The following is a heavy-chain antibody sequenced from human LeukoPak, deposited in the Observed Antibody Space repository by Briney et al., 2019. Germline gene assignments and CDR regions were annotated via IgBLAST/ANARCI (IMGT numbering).Heavy chain of an antibody. CDR3: ARAHGDCLDY. D-gene: IGHD2-21*02. CDR1: GGSFSGYY. J-gene: IGHJ4*02. V-gene: IGHV4-34*01. CDR2: INHSGST. Sequence: PSETLSLTCAVHGGSFSGYYWSWIRQPPGKGLEWIGEINHSGSTNYNPSLKSRVTISVDTSKNQFSLKLSSVTAADTAVYYCARAHGDCLDYWGQGTLVTVSS.